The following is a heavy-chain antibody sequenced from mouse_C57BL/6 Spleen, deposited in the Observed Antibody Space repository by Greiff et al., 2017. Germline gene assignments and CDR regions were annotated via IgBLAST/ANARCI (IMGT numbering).Heavy chain of an antibody. V-gene: IGHV1-39*01. CDR2: INPNYGTN. CDR1: GYSFTDYN. CDR3: ARSGELGGDYYAMDD. Sequence: EVQLKQSGPELVKPGASVKISCKASGYSFTDYNMNWVKQSTGKSLEWIGVINPNYGTNSYNQKFKGKDTLTVDQSSSTAYMQLNSLTSEDSAVYYGARSGELGGDYYAMDDWGQGTSVTVSS. J-gene: IGHJ4*01. D-gene: IGHD4-1*01.